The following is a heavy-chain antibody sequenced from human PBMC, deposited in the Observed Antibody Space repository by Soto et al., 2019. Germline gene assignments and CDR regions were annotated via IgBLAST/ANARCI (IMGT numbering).Heavy chain of an antibody. CDR3: ARLFGSGWYYYYGMDV. D-gene: IGHD6-19*01. CDR2: IYHSGST. V-gene: IGHV4-38-2*01. J-gene: IGHJ6*02. CDR1: GYSISSGYY. Sequence: SETLSLTCAVSGYSISSGYYWGWIRQPPGKGLEWIGSIYHSGSTYYNPSLKSRVTISVDTSKNQFSLKLSSVTAADTAVYYCARLFGSGWYYYYGMDVWGQGTTVTVSS.